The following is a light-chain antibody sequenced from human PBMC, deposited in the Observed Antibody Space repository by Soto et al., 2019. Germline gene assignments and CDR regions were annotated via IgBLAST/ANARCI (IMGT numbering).Light chain of an antibody. J-gene: IGKJ2*01. Sequence: EIVMTQSPATLSVSPGERATLSCRASQSVSGNFAWYQQKPGQAPRLLIYGASTRATGIPARFSGSGSGTEFTLTISSLQSEDFAVYYCQQYNNWPPRYTFGQGTKVDIK. CDR3: QQYNNWPPRYT. CDR1: QSVSGN. CDR2: GAS. V-gene: IGKV3-15*01.